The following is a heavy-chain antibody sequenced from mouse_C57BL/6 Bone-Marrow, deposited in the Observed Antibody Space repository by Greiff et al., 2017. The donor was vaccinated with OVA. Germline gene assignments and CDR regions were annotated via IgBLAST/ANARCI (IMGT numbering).Heavy chain of an antibody. CDR3: ARSYITTMGAMDD. J-gene: IGHJ4*01. CDR1: GYSITSGYY. CDR2: ISYDGSN. D-gene: IGHD1-1*01. V-gene: IGHV3-6*01. Sequence: EVHLVESGPGLVKPSQSLSLTCSVTGYSITSGYYWNWIRQFPGNKLEWMGYISYDGSNNYNPSLKNRISITRDTSKNQFFLKLNSVTTEDTATYYCARSYITTMGAMDDWGQGTSVTVSS.